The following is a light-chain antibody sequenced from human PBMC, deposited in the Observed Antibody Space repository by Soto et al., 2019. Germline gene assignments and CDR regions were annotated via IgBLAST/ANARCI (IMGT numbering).Light chain of an antibody. Sequence: EIVLTQSPGTLSLSPGERATLSCRASQSISSTYLAWYQQKPGQAPRLLIYGASSRATGIPDRFSGSGSGTDFTLTISRLEPEDFAVYSCQQYGGSPPYPLGQGTKLEIK. CDR2: GAS. CDR3: QQYGGSPPYP. CDR1: QSISSTY. V-gene: IGKV3-20*01. J-gene: IGKJ2*01.